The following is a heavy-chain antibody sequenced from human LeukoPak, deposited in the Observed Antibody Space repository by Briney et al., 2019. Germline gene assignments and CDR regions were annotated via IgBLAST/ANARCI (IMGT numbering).Heavy chain of an antibody. V-gene: IGHV4-34*01. CDR2: INHSGST. CDR1: GGSFSGYY. Sequence: SETLSLTCAVYGGSFSGYYWSWIRQPPGKGLEWIGEINHSGSTNYNPSLKSRVTISVDTSKNQFSLKLSSVTAADTAVYYCARGDSSIITYYYQYMDVWGKGTTVTVSS. J-gene: IGHJ6*03. D-gene: IGHD3-16*01. CDR3: ARGDSSIITYYYQYMDV.